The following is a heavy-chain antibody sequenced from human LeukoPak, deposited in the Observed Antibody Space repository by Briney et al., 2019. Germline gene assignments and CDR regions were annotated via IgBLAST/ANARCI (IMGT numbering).Heavy chain of an antibody. CDR2: IYYSGST. V-gene: IGHV4-59*08. Sequence: SETLSLTCSVSGGSISSHYWSWIRQPPGKGLEWIGYIYYSGSTNYNPSLKSRVTISVDTSKNQFSLNLSSVTAADTAVYYCSSMTSSSSFDYWGQGTLVTVSS. D-gene: IGHD6-6*01. J-gene: IGHJ4*02. CDR1: GGSISSHY. CDR3: SSMTSSSSFDY.